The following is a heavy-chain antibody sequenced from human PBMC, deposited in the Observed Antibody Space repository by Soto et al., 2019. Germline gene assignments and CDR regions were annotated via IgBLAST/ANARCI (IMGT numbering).Heavy chain of an antibody. J-gene: IGHJ4*02. CDR1: GFMFTNCY. V-gene: IGHV1-46*01. D-gene: IGHD1-26*01. CDR2: INPSDGGT. Sequence: QVQLVQSGAEVKKPGASVKLSCTAFGFMFTNCYMHWVRQAPGQGLEWLGVINPSDGGTAYAQRFQGRVTMTRDTATSTVYMELSSLTSEDTALYYWAREVGATDYWGQGTLVTVSS. CDR3: AREVGATDY.